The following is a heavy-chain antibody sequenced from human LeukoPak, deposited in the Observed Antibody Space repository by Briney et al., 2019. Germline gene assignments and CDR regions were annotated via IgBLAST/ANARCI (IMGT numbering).Heavy chain of an antibody. CDR1: GLTFSSYG. Sequence: GGSLRLSCAASGLTFSSYGMHWVRQAPGKGLEWVAVIWYDGSNKYYADSVKGRFTISRDNSKNTLYLQMNSLRAEDTAVYYCARDALRLGGGYYFDYWGQGTLVTVSS. CDR3: ARDALRLGGGYYFDY. J-gene: IGHJ4*02. D-gene: IGHD1-26*01. CDR2: IWYDGSNK. V-gene: IGHV3-33*01.